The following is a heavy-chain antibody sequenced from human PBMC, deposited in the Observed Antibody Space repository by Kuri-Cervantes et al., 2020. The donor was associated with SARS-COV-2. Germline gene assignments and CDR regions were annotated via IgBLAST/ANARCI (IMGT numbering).Heavy chain of an antibody. J-gene: IGHJ4*02. CDR2: ISGSGGST. CDR1: GFTFSSYS. Sequence: GESLKISCAASGFTFSSYSMNWVRQAPGKGLEWVSAISGSGGSTYYADSVKGRFTISRDNSKNTLYLQMNSLRAEDTAVYYCASLDHGLGSYYHTFPHDYWGLGTQVTVSS. V-gene: IGHV3-23*01. CDR3: ASLDHGLGSYYHTFPHDY. D-gene: IGHD3-10*01.